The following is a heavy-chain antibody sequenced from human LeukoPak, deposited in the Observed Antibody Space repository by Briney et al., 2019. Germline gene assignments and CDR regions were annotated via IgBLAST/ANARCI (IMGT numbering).Heavy chain of an antibody. CDR3: ATNYDDSREAFDV. J-gene: IGHJ3*01. Sequence: TGGSLRLSCAASGFTFSSYSMNWVRQTPGKGLEWVSGISGSGEDSNHADSVTGRFIISRENSKNTLYLQMNSLRADDTAVYYCATNYDDSREAFDVWGQGTVVTVSS. CDR2: ISGSGEDS. CDR1: GFTFSSYS. D-gene: IGHD3-3*01. V-gene: IGHV3-23*01.